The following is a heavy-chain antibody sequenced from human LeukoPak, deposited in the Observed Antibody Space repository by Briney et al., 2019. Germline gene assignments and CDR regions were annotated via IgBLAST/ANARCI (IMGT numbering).Heavy chain of an antibody. Sequence: SETLSLTCTGSGVSISSGDYYWRWIRLHPGKGGEWIGSIHYRGSTDDNPSRKIRGTISIDTTKNQFSLRLNSVTAADTAVYYCARDEVDYGERDSYYYGVDVWGQGPTVTVSS. CDR3: ARDEVDYGERDSYYYGVDV. V-gene: IGHV4-31*03. CDR2: IHYRGST. CDR1: GVSISSGDYY. J-gene: IGHJ6*02. D-gene: IGHD4-17*01.